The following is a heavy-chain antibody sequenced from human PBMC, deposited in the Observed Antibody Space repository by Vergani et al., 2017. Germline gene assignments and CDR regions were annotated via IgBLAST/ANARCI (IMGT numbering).Heavy chain of an antibody. CDR1: GFSLSRFW. Sequence: EVQLVESGGGLVQPGGSLRLSCAASGFSLSRFWMSWVCQAPEKGLEWVALISPDGSATSYVDSGKGRFTISRDNSQNTVNLQMNSLRVDDTAVYYCAKDLGGCNSISCSYYMDVWGKGTTVTV. V-gene: IGHV3-7*01. D-gene: IGHD2/OR15-2a*01. J-gene: IGHJ6*03. CDR2: ISPDGSAT. CDR3: AKDLGGCNSISCSYYMDV.